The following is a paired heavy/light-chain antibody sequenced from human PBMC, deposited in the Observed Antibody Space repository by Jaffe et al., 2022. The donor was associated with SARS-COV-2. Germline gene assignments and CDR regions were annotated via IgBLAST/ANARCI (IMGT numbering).Light chain of an antibody. Sequence: DIVMTQSPLSLPVTPGEPASISCRSSQSLLHSNGYNYLDWYLQKPGQSPQLLIYLGSNRASGVPDRFSGSGSGTDFTLRISAVETEDVGIYYCMQSLQTPLTFGQGTRLDIK. CDR1: QSLLHSNGYNY. J-gene: IGKJ5*01. CDR2: LGS. CDR3: MQSLQTPLT. V-gene: IGKV2-28*01.
Heavy chain of an antibody. J-gene: IGHJ4*02. CDR2: IYYTGTS. D-gene: IGHD6-19*01. V-gene: IGHV4-39*01. CDR1: GDSVTSTASSGYY. CDR3: ARQKRYTSGFFGENDC. Sequence: QVQLQESGPGLVKPSETLSLTCRVSGDSVTSTASSGYYWAWIRQTPGKGLEWIGNIYYTGTSNSSPSLKSRVTISMDTSKDQFSLNLRSVTAADTAIYYCARQKRYTSGFFGENDCWGQGTLVTVSS.